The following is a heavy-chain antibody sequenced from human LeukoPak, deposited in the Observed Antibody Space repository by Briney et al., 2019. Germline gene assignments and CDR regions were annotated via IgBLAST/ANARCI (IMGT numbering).Heavy chain of an antibody. J-gene: IGHJ4*02. D-gene: IGHD3-22*01. V-gene: IGHV3-30*02. CDR3: AKDETTLRYYDSSGYYPDY. CDR2: IRYDGSNK. CDR1: GFTFSSYG. Sequence: GGSLRLSCAASGFTFSSYGMHWVRQAPGKGLEWVAFIRYDGSNKYYADSVKGRFTISRDNSKNTLCLQMNSLRAEDTAVYYCAKDETTLRYYDSSGYYPDYWGQGTLVTVSS.